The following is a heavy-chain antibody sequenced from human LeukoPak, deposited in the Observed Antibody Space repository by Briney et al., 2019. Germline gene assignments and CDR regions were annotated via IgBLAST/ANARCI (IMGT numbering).Heavy chain of an antibody. Sequence: GGSLRLSCAASGFTFSSYGMSWVRQAPGKGLEWVSAISGSGGSTYYADSVKGRFTISRDNSRNSLYLQMNSLRAEDTAVYYCARERYSTIQNDGLDVWGQGTMVTVSS. CDR1: GFTFSSYG. CDR3: ARERYSTIQNDGLDV. V-gene: IGHV3-23*01. J-gene: IGHJ3*01. D-gene: IGHD3-9*01. CDR2: ISGSGGST.